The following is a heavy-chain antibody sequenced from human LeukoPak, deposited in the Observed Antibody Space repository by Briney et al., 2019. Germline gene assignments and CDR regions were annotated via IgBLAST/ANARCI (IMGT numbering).Heavy chain of an antibody. CDR2: ISSSGSTT. Sequence: PGGSLRLSCAASGFTFSSYEMNWVRQAPGKGLEWVSYISSSGSTTHYADSVKGRFTISRDNAKKSLYLQMNSLRAEDTAAYYCARDNCDSSGYYFDWGQGTLVTVSS. V-gene: IGHV3-48*03. D-gene: IGHD3-22*01. CDR3: ARDNCDSSGYYFD. CDR1: GFTFSSYE. J-gene: IGHJ4*02.